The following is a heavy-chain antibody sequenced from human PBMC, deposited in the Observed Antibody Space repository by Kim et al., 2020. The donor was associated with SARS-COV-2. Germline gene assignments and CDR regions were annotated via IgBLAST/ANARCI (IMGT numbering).Heavy chain of an antibody. CDR2: IYYSGST. J-gene: IGHJ4*02. CDR3: ARLEYSGSHFDS. D-gene: IGHD1-26*01. CDR1: GDSISSSSYY. Sequence: SETLSLTCTVSGDSISSSSYYWGWIRQPPGEGLEWIGNIYYSGSTYYNPSLKSRVTISVDTSKTQFSLNVTSVTAADTAVYYCARLEYSGSHFDSWGQGT. V-gene: IGHV4-39*07.